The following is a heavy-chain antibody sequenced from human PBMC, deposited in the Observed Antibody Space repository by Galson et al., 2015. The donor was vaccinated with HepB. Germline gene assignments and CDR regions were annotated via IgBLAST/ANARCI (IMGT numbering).Heavy chain of an antibody. J-gene: IGHJ4*02. V-gene: IGHV3-33*06. CDR2: VWYDGSNK. D-gene: IGHD6-13*01. CDR1: GFTFSSYG. Sequence: SLRLSCAASGFTFSSYGIHWVRQAPGKGLEWVAVVWYDGSNKYYADSVKGRFTISRDNSKNTLYLQMNSLRAEDTAVYYCAKVTSYSSSWYGDNPFDYWGQGTLVTVSS. CDR3: AKVTSYSSSWYGDNPFDY.